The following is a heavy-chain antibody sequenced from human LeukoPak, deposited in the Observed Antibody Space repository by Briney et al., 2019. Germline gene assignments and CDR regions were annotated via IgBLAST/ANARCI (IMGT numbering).Heavy chain of an antibody. CDR1: GYTLTDYY. Sequence: ASVNVSCKASGYTLTDYYMHWVRQAPGQGLEWMGRINPNSGGTNYAQKFQGRVTMTRDTSISTVYMELSRLRSDDTAVYYCARVGYYESSGYYEYWGQGTLVTVSS. J-gene: IGHJ4*02. D-gene: IGHD3-22*01. CDR2: INPNSGGT. V-gene: IGHV1-2*06. CDR3: ARVGYYESSGYYEY.